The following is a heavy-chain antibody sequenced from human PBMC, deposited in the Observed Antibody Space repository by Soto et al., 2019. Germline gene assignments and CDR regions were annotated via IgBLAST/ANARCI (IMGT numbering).Heavy chain of an antibody. Sequence: PGGSLRLSCAASGFTFSSYSMNWVRQAPGKGLEWVSYISSSSSTIYYADSVKGRFTISRDNAKNSLYLQMNSLRAEDTAVYYCARDGCSGGSCYIYYYYYMDVWGKGTTVTVS. CDR1: GFTFSSYS. CDR2: ISSSSSTI. J-gene: IGHJ6*03. CDR3: ARDGCSGGSCYIYYYYYMDV. V-gene: IGHV3-48*01. D-gene: IGHD2-15*01.